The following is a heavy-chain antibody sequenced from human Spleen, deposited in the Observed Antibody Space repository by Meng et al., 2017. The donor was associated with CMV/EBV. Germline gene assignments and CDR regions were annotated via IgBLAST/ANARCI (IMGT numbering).Heavy chain of an antibody. CDR2: IIPIFGTR. Sequence: SVKVSCKASGGTFSSYAISWVRQAPGQGLEWMGGIIPIFGTRNHAHKYQGRVTISTDESTGTAFMELSSLRSEDTAVYFCASVWGPNDYDDSAAGYHYYAMDVWGQGTLVTVSS. J-gene: IGHJ6*02. CDR1: GGTFSSYA. D-gene: IGHD4-17*01. V-gene: IGHV1-69*05. CDR3: ASVWGPNDYDDSAAGYHYYAMDV.